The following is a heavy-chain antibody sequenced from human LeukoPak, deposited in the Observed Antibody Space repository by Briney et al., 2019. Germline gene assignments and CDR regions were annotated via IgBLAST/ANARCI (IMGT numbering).Heavy chain of an antibody. CDR2: IRYDGSNK. D-gene: IGHD2-2*01. V-gene: IGHV3-30*02. Sequence: GGSLRLSCAASGFTFSSYGMHWVRQAPGKGLEWVAFIRYDGSNKYYADSVKGRFTISRDNSKNTLYLQMNSLRAEDTAVYYCAKDIVVVPAAIFDAFDIWGQGIMVTVSS. J-gene: IGHJ3*02. CDR3: AKDIVVVPAAIFDAFDI. CDR1: GFTFSSYG.